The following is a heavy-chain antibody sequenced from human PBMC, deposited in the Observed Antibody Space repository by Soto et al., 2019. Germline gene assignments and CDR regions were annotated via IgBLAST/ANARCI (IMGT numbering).Heavy chain of an antibody. CDR1: GDSISSYC. CDR2: VSDSGSP. J-gene: IGHJ4*02. Sequence: SETLSLTCTVSGDSISSYCWSWIRQSPGRGLEWIRYVSDSGSPNYNPSLKSRVTISEDTSKNQFSLKLRSVTSEDTAVYYCFTDREFRPAYWGQGTPVTVS. V-gene: IGHV4-59*01. CDR3: FTDREFRPAY.